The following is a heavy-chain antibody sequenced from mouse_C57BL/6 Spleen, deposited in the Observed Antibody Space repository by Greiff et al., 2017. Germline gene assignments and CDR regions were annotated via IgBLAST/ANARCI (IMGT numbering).Heavy chain of an antibody. D-gene: IGHD1-1*01. CDR3: ARDPYYYGSTHWYFDV. CDR1: GFTFSSYA. J-gene: IGHJ1*03. CDR2: ISDGGSYT. Sequence: DVMLVESGGGLVKPGGSLKLSCAASGFTFSSYAMSWVRQTPEKRLEWVATISDGGSYTYYPDNVKCRFTISRDNAKNNLYLQMSHLKSEDTAMYYCARDPYYYGSTHWYFDVWGTGTTVTVSS. V-gene: IGHV5-4*01.